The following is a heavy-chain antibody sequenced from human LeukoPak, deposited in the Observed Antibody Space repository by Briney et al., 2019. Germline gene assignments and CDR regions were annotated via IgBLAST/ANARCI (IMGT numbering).Heavy chain of an antibody. CDR1: GGSISSGGYS. V-gene: IGHV4-34*01. Sequence: SETLSLTCAVSGGSISSGGYSWSWIRQPPGKGLEWIGEINHSGSTNYNPSLKSRVTISVDTSKNQFSLKLSSVTAADTAVYYCAREGRTWALVSGSRYHFDYWGQGTLVTVSS. CDR3: AREGRTWALVSGSRYHFDY. J-gene: IGHJ4*02. CDR2: INHSGST. D-gene: IGHD1-26*01.